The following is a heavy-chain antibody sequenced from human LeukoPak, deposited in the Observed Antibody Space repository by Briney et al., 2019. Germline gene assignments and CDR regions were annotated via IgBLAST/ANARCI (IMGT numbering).Heavy chain of an antibody. CDR3: VRVWNPQALDY. V-gene: IGHV3-48*03. Sequence: GGSLRLSCVASGFTFSSYEMNWVRQAPGKGLECISYIDGSGSTRYYADSVKGRFTISRDNAKNSLYLQMDSLRAEDMAVYYCVRVWNPQALDYWGQGTLVTVSS. CDR1: GFTFSSYE. CDR2: IDGSGSTR. D-gene: IGHD1-1*01. J-gene: IGHJ4*02.